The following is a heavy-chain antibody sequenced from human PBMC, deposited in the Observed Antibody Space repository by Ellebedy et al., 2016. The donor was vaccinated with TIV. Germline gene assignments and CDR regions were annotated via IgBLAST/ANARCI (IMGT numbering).Heavy chain of an antibody. D-gene: IGHD3-10*01. J-gene: IGHJ6*02. CDR2: IYPGDSDT. CDR3: ARQPPIYYGSGSYYYYYYGMDV. Sequence: GESLKISXKGSGYSFTSYWIGWARQMPGKGLEWMGIIYPGDSDTRYSPSFQGQVTISADKSISTAYLQWSSLKASDTAMYYCARQPPIYYGSGSYYYYYYGMDVWGQGTTVTVSS. V-gene: IGHV5-51*01. CDR1: GYSFTSYW.